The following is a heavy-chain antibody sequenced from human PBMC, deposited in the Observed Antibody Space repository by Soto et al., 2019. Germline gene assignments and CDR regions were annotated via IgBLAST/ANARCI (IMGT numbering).Heavy chain of an antibody. J-gene: IGHJ1*01. D-gene: IGHD2-2*01. CDR1: GFTFSSYA. CDR3: AKDGDIVVVPAAMVFQH. Sequence: PGGSLRLSCAASGFTFSSYAMRWVRQAPGKGLEWVAAISGSGGSTYYADSVKGRFTISRDNSKNTLYLQMNSLRAEDTAVYYCAKDGDIVVVPAAMVFQHWGQGTLVTVSS. CDR2: ISGSGGST. V-gene: IGHV3-23*01.